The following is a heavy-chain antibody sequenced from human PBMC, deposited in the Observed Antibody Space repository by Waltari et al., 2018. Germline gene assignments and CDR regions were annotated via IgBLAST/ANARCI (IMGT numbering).Heavy chain of an antibody. CDR2: MNPNSGNT. V-gene: IGHV1-8*01. J-gene: IGHJ4*02. CDR3: ARGQRYYYDRSGYYEYDDY. Sequence: QVQLVQSGAEVKKPGASVKVSCKASGYTFTSYDINWVRQATGQGLEWMGWMNPNSGNTGYAQKFQGRVTMTRNNSISTAYMELSSLRSEDTAVYYCARGQRYYYDRSGYYEYDDYWGQGTLVTVSS. D-gene: IGHD3-22*01. CDR1: GYTFTSYD.